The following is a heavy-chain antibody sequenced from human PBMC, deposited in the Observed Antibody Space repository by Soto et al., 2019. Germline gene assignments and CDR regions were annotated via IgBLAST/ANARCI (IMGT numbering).Heavy chain of an antibody. CDR1: GGSVSSSSYY. V-gene: IGHV4-39*02. CDR3: AREGYYYDSSGYS. Sequence: PSETLSLTCTVSGGSVSSSSYYWGWVRQPPGKGLEWIGSVYYSGSTYYNPSLESRVTISVDKSKNQFSLKLMSLSAADTAVYYCAREGYYYDSSGYSWGQGTMVTVSS. D-gene: IGHD3-22*01. J-gene: IGHJ3*01. CDR2: VYYSGST.